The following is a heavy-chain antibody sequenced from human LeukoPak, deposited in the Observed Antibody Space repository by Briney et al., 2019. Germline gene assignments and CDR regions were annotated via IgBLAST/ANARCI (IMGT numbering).Heavy chain of an antibody. CDR1: GGSFSGYY. CDR2: INHSGST. Sequence: SETLSLTCAVYGGSFSGYYWSWIRQPPGKGLEWIGEINHSGSTNYNPSLKSRVTISVDTSKNQFSLKLSSVTAADTAVYYCARLDSSGYYLYYFDYWGQGTLVTVSS. D-gene: IGHD3-22*01. CDR3: ARLDSSGYYLYYFDY. J-gene: IGHJ4*02. V-gene: IGHV4-34*01.